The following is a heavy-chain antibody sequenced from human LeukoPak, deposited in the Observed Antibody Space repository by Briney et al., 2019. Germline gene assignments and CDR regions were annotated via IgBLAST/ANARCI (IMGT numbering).Heavy chain of an antibody. J-gene: IGHJ4*02. Sequence: GGSLRLSCAASGFTFSSYGMSWVRQAPGKGLEWVSAISGRDTNTYYADSVQGRFTISRDNSKNTLYLQMNSLRAEDTAVYYCAKDRGLFDYWGQGALVTVSS. V-gene: IGHV3-23*01. CDR3: AKDRGLFDY. CDR2: ISGRDTNT. D-gene: IGHD3/OR15-3a*01. CDR1: GFTFSSYG.